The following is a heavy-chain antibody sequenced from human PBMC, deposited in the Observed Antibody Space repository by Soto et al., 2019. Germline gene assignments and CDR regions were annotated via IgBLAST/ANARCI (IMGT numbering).Heavy chain of an antibody. CDR1: GGSISSGGYS. CDR3: ARVPDY. D-gene: IGHD2-2*01. CDR2: IYHSGST. V-gene: IGHV4-30-2*01. J-gene: IGHJ4*02. Sequence: QLQLQESGSGLVKPSQTLSLTCAVSGGSISSGGYSWSWIRQPPGKGLEWIGYIYHSGSTYYNPXXXXXXXXSXDXXXXXXXXXXXSVTAXXXAXXXCARVPDYWGQGTLVTVSS.